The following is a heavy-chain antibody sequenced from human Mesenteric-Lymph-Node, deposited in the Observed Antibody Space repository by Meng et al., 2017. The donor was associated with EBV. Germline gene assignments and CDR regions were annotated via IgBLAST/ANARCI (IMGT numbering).Heavy chain of an antibody. V-gene: IGHV2-5*02. Sequence: QISLKESGPTQVKPTQTLTLTCTVSGFSLTTSGVAVGWIRQPPGGALEWLALVYWDDDKRYSPSLKSRLTITKDTSKNQVVLTMTNMDPVDTATYYCAHQGFSTSFGYWGQGTLVTVSS. J-gene: IGHJ4*02. CDR3: AHQGFSTSFGY. CDR2: VYWDDDK. D-gene: IGHD2-2*01. CDR1: GFSLTTSGVA.